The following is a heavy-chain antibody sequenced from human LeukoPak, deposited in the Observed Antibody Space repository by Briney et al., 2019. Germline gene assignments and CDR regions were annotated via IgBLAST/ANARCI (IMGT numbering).Heavy chain of an antibody. CDR2: IIPIFGTA. Sequence: ASVRVSCKASGGTFSSYAISWVRQAPGQGLEWMGGIIPIFGTANYAQKFQGRVTITADKSTSTAYMELSSLRSEDTAVYYCAREQTVTRGRFDYWGQGTLVTVSS. J-gene: IGHJ4*02. D-gene: IGHD4-17*01. CDR3: AREQTVTRGRFDY. V-gene: IGHV1-69*06. CDR1: GGTFSSYA.